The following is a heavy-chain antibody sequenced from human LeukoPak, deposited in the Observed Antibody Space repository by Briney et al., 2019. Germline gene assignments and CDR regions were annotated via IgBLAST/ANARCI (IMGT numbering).Heavy chain of an antibody. D-gene: IGHD2-8*01. CDR3: ARAKSNDMVYAIGGWFDP. V-gene: IGHV1-18*01. CDR1: GYTFTSYG. Sequence: ASVKVSCKASGYTFTSYGISWVRQAPGQGLEWMGWISAYNGNTNYAQKLQGRVTMTTDTSTSTAYMELRSLRSDDTAVYYCARAKSNDMVYAIGGWFDPWGQGTLVTVSS. CDR2: ISAYNGNT. J-gene: IGHJ5*02.